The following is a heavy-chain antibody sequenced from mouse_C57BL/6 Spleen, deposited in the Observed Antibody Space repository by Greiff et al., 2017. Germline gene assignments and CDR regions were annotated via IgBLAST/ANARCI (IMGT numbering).Heavy chain of an antibody. CDR1: GFTFSDYG. V-gene: IGHV5-17*01. D-gene: IGHD2-5*01. Sequence: DVQLVESGGGLVKPGGSLKLSCAASGFTFSDYGMHWVRQAPEKGLAWVAYISSGSSTIYYADTVKGRFTISRDNAKNTLFLQMTSLRSEDTAMYYWAREGSYYSNYLDYWGQGTTLTVPS. CDR2: ISSGSSTI. J-gene: IGHJ2*01. CDR3: AREGSYYSNYLDY.